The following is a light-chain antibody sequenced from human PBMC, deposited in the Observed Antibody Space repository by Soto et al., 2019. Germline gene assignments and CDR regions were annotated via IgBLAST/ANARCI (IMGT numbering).Light chain of an antibody. Sequence: EIVLTQSPATLSLSPGERATLSCRASQSVSSYLAWYPQNPGQAPRLLIYDASNRATGIPARFSGSGSGTDFTLTISSLEPEDFAVYYCQQRSNWPPRLTFGGGTKVDI. V-gene: IGKV3-11*01. CDR2: DAS. CDR1: QSVSSY. CDR3: QQRSNWPPRLT. J-gene: IGKJ4*01.